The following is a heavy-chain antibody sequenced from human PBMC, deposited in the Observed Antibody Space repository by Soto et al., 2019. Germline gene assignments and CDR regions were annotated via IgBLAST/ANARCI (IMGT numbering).Heavy chain of an antibody. CDR1: GFTFSSYG. CDR2: ISYDGSNK. Sequence: QVQLVESGGSVVQPGRSLRLSCAASGFTFSSYGMHWVRQAPGKGLEWVAVISYDGSNKYYADSVKGRFTISRDNSKNTLYLQMNSLRAEDTAVYYCAKETLVATFSHWDYWGQGTLVTVSS. D-gene: IGHD5-12*01. CDR3: AKETLVATFSHWDY. V-gene: IGHV3-30*18. J-gene: IGHJ4*02.